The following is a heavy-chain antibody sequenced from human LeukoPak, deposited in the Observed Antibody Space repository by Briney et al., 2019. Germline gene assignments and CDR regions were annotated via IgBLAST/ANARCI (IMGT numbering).Heavy chain of an antibody. Sequence: GESLKISCKGFGYNFSNYWIGWVRPMPGKGVEWMGIIHPGDSSTRYSPSLQGEVTILSDKSINTAYLQWSSLKASDTAMYYCARRQCSGGSCYYFDSWGQGTLVTVSS. D-gene: IGHD2-15*01. CDR1: GYNFSNYW. CDR3: ARRQCSGGSCYYFDS. V-gene: IGHV5-51*01. J-gene: IGHJ4*02. CDR2: IHPGDSST.